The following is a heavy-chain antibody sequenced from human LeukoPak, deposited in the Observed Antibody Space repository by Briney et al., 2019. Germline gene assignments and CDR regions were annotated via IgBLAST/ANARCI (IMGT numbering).Heavy chain of an antibody. CDR1: GFTFNSYA. CDR2: ISYDGSNK. D-gene: IGHD5-18*01. V-gene: IGHV3-30-3*01. CDR3: ARDTDTAMVTAGGWFDP. J-gene: IGHJ5*02. Sequence: GGSLRLSCAASGFTFNSYAMHWVRQAPGKGLEWVAVISYDGSNKYYADSVKGRFTISRDNSKNTLYLQMNSLRAEDTAVYYCARDTDTAMVTAGGWFDPWGQGPLVTVSS.